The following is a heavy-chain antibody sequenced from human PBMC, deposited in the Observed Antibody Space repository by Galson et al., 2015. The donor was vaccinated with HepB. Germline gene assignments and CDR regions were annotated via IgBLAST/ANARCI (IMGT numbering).Heavy chain of an antibody. CDR1: GFTFSSYS. CDR3: ARDLITYDSSGYYHPPFFDY. V-gene: IGHV3-21*01. CDR2: ISSSSSYI. Sequence: SLRLSCAASGFTFSSYSMNWVRQAPGKGLEWVSSISSSSSYIYYADSVKGRFTISRDNAKNSLYLQMNSLRAEDTAVYYCARDLITYDSSGYYHPPFFDYWGQGTLVTVSS. D-gene: IGHD3-22*01. J-gene: IGHJ4*02.